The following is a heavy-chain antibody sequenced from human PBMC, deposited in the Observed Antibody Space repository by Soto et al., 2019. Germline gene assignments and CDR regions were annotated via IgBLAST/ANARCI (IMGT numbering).Heavy chain of an antibody. V-gene: IGHV4-59*01. D-gene: IGHD1-26*01. CDR1: GGSISSYY. J-gene: IGHJ1*01. Sequence: SETLSLTCTASGGSISSYYWSWIRQPPGKGLEWIAYIYHSGSTNYNPSLKSRVTISVDTSRDQFSLKLSSVTPADTAIYYCARSTYYEYFQHWGQGALVTVSS. CDR2: IYHSGST. CDR3: ARSTYYEYFQH.